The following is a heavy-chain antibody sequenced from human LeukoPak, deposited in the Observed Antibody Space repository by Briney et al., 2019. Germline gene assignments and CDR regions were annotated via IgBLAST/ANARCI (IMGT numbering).Heavy chain of an antibody. Sequence: GASVKVSCKASGYTFTGYYMHWVRQAPGQGLEWMGGIIPIFGTANYAQKFQGRVTITTDESTSTAYMELSSLRSEDTAVYYCARARIMGATSPFDYWGQGTLVTVSS. V-gene: IGHV1-69*05. CDR3: ARARIMGATSPFDY. CDR2: IIPIFGTA. CDR1: GYTFTGYY. D-gene: IGHD1-26*01. J-gene: IGHJ4*02.